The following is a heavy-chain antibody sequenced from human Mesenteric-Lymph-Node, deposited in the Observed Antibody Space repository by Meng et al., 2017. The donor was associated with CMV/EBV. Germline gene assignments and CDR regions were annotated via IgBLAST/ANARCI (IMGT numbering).Heavy chain of an antibody. CDR2: ISGSGSTI. CDR3: ARKLLDFYYYGMDV. D-gene: IGHD2/OR15-2a*01. CDR1: GFTFRNFD. V-gene: IGHV3-48*03. Sequence: GESLKISCAASGFTFRNFDINWVRQAPGKGLEWVSYISGSGSTIYYADSVKGRFTISRDNAKSSLYLQMNSLRAEDTAVYYCARKLLDFYYYGMDVWGQGTTVTVSS. J-gene: IGHJ6*02.